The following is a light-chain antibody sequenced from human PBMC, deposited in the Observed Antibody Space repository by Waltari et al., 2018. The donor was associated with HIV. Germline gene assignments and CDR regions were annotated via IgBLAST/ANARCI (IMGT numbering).Light chain of an antibody. Sequence: SYELTQPPSGSVSPGQTASITCSGEKLGDKYVCWYQQKPGQSPVLVIYQDTKRPSGIPERFSGSNSGNTATLTISGTQPMDEADYYCQAWDSSTGVVFGGGTKLTVL. CDR1: KLGDKY. CDR2: QDT. CDR3: QAWDSSTGVV. J-gene: IGLJ3*02. V-gene: IGLV3-1*01.